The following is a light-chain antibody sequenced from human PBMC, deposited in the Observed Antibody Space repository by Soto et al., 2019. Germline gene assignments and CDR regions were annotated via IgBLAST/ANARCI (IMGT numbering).Light chain of an antibody. CDR1: SSNIGAGYD. Sequence: QSVLTQPPSVSGAPGQRVTISCTGSSSNIGAGYDLHWYQQLPGTAPKLLIFRDNYRPSGVPDRFSGSKSGTSASLAITGLQADDEADYYCQYYDTSLSVVFGGGTKVTVL. CDR2: RDN. CDR3: QYYDTSLSVV. V-gene: IGLV1-40*01. J-gene: IGLJ2*01.